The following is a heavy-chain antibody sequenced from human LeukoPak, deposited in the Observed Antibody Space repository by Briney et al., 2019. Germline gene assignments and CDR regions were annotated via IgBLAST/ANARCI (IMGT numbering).Heavy chain of an antibody. J-gene: IGHJ4*02. Sequence: SETLSLTCTVSGGSISSYYWSWIRQPPGKGLEWIGYIYYSGSTNYNPSLKSRVTISVDTSKNQFSLKLSSVTAADTAVYYCARTGGPLYYSDSSGYYPEYYFDYWGQGTLVTVSS. CDR1: GGSISSYY. CDR2: IYYSGST. D-gene: IGHD3-22*01. CDR3: ARTGGPLYYSDSSGYYPEYYFDY. V-gene: IGHV4-59*01.